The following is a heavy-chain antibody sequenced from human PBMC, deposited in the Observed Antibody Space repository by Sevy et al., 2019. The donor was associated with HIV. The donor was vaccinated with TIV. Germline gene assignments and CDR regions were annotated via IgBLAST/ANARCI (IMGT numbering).Heavy chain of an antibody. CDR2: IKSKTDGGTT. D-gene: IGHD3-3*01. J-gene: IGHJ4*02. Sequence: GGSLRLSCAASGFTFSSYAMSWVRQAPGKGLEWVGRIKSKTDGGTTDYAAPVKGRFTISRDDSKNTLYLQMNSLKTEDTAVYYCTTEWHEIFGVVNDYWGQGTLVTVSS. CDR3: TTEWHEIFGVVNDY. CDR1: GFTFSSYA. V-gene: IGHV3-15*01.